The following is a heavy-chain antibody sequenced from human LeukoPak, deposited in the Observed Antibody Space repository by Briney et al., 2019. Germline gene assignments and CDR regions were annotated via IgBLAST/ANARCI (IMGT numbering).Heavy chain of an antibody. CDR3: AEDPRITKIVVNGFFDY. CDR2: TSGSGGYT. Sequence: GGSLRLSCAASGFTFSSYAMSWVRQAPGKGLEWVSGTSGSGGYTYYADSVKGRFTISRDNSNNTLYLQMNSLRAEDTAVYHCAEDPRITKIVVNGFFDYWGQGTLVTVPS. CDR1: GFTFSSYA. J-gene: IGHJ4*02. V-gene: IGHV3-23*01. D-gene: IGHD3-22*01.